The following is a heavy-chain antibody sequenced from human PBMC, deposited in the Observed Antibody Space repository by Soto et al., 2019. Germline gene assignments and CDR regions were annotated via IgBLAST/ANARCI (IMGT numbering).Heavy chain of an antibody. V-gene: IGHV4-31*03. J-gene: IGHJ4*02. CDR2: NYYSGST. CDR3: AGSYMVRGVIVRDY. CDR1: GGSISSGGYY. Sequence: SETLSLTCTVSGGSISSGGYYWSWIRQHPGKGLEWIGYNYYSGSTYYNPSLKSRVTISVDTSKNQFSLKLSSVTAADTAVYYCAGSYMVRGVIVRDYWGQGTLVTVS. D-gene: IGHD3-10*01.